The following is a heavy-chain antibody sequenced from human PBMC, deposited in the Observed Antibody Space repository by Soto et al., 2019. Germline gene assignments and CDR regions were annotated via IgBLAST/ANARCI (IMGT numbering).Heavy chain of an antibody. CDR2: ISGSGGST. CDR3: ARRGSGSYYDY. V-gene: IGHV3-23*01. CDR1: GFPFRSYA. J-gene: IGHJ4*02. Sequence: EVQLLESGGGLVQPGGSRKLSFAALGFPFRSYALSWVGQAPGKGREWVSAISGSGGSTYYADSVKGRFTISRDNSKNTLYLQMNSLRAEDTAVYYCARRGSGSYYDYWGQGTLVTVSS. D-gene: IGHD1-26*01.